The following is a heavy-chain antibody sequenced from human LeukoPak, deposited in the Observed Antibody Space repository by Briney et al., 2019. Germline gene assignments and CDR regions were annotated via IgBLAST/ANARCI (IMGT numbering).Heavy chain of an antibody. Sequence: SETLSLTCTVSDGSISGYYWSWIRQPPGKGLEWIGYIYYSGTTDYNPSLKSRVSISVDTSKNQFSLTLSSVTAADTAVYYCARHSRGYDSEFGYWGQGTLVTVSS. V-gene: IGHV4-59*08. CDR3: ARHSRGYDSEFGY. J-gene: IGHJ4*02. CDR2: IYYSGTT. D-gene: IGHD5-12*01. CDR1: DGSISGYY.